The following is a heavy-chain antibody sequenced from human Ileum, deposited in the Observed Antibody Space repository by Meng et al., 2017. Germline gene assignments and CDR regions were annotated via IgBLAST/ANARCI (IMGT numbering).Heavy chain of an antibody. D-gene: IGHD1-14*01. J-gene: IGHJ4*02. CDR1: GFTFSGHV. CDR3: ATRPPDSTRATPLDY. V-gene: IGHV3-23*01. Sequence: GASLKISCAASGFTFSGHVLTWVRQAPGKWLAWVSTLSGSGGSTFYSDSVDGRFTISRDSVMNTLYLQMSSLRAEDSAVYYVATRPPDSTRATPLDYWGQGTLVTVSS. CDR2: LSGSGGST.